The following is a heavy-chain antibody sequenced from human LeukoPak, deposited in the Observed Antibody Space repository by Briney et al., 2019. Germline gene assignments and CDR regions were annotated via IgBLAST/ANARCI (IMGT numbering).Heavy chain of an antibody. CDR1: GFTFNNYN. CDR2: ITSSGTYI. J-gene: IGHJ6*03. V-gene: IGHV3-21*01. D-gene: IGHD4-17*01. Sequence: PGGSLKLSCAASGFTFNNYNMSWVRQAPGRALEWVSSITSSGTYIFYADSVKGRFTISRDNAKNSLYLQMNSLRAEDTAVYYCARLPSTVPYYMDVWGKGTTVTISS. CDR3: ARLPSTVPYYMDV.